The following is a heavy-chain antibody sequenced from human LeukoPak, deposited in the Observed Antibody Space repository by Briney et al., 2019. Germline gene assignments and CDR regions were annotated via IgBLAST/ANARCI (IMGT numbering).Heavy chain of an antibody. J-gene: IGHJ4*02. CDR1: GFSFSNYW. CDR2: MNSDGSAT. Sequence: QPGGSLRLSCAASGFSFSNYWMHWVRQAPGKGLVWVTRMNSDGSATYYADSVQGRFTISRDNAKNTLYLQMSSLRAEDTAMYFCAKGPNYFDSWGQGTLVTVSS. V-gene: IGHV3-74*01. CDR3: AKGPNYFDS.